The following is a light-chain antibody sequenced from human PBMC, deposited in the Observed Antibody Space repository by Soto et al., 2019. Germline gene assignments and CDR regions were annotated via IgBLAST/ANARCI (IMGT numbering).Light chain of an antibody. J-gene: IGKJ1*01. CDR1: QSVSSTY. V-gene: IGKV3-20*01. Sequence: ELVLTQSPGTLSLSPGEKATLSCRASQSVSSTYLAWYRQKPGQAPRLLIYGASSRATGIPDRFSGSGSGTDFTLTISRLEPEDFAVYYCQQYGTSPSWTFGQGTKVDIK. CDR3: QQYGTSPSWT. CDR2: GAS.